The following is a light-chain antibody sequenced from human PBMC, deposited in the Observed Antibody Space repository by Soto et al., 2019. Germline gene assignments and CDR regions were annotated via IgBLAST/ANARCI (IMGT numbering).Light chain of an antibody. CDR3: CSYAVANTLV. Sequence: QSALTQPASVSGSPGQSITISCTGTSSDVGGYDYVSWYQQQPGKAPKLMIYDVTKRPSGVPDRFSGSKSGNTASLTISGLQSEDEADYYCCSYAVANTLVFGGGTKLTVL. CDR1: SSDVGGYDY. CDR2: DVT. J-gene: IGLJ3*02. V-gene: IGLV2-14*03.